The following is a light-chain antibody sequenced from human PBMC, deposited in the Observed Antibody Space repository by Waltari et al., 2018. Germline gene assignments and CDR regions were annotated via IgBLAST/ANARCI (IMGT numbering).Light chain of an antibody. CDR1: QSVLSSTNNKTY. Sequence: DIVMTQSPDSLAVSLGERATINCRSGQSVLSSTNNKTYLAWYQQKLGQPPKLLIYWASTRESGVPDRFNGSGSGTDFTLTISSLQAEDVAVYYCQQYYSTPYTFGQGTKLEIK. CDR2: WAS. CDR3: QQYYSTPYT. J-gene: IGKJ2*01. V-gene: IGKV4-1*01.